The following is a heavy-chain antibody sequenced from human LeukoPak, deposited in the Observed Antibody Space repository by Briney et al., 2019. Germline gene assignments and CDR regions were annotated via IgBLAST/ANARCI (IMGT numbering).Heavy chain of an antibody. J-gene: IGHJ3*02. CDR2: IYYSGST. CDR1: GGSISSYY. V-gene: IGHV4-59*12. Sequence: SETLSLTCTVSGGSISSYYWSWIRQPPGKGLEWIGYIYYSGSTNYNPSLKSRVTISVDKSKNQFSLKLSSVTAADTAVYYCARGSVVKPDFSFDIWGQGTMVTVSS. CDR3: ARGSVVKPDFSFDI. D-gene: IGHD4-23*01.